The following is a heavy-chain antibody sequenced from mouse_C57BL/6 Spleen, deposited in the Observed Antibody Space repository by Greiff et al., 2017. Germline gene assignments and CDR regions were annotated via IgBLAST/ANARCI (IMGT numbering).Heavy chain of an antibody. J-gene: IGHJ2*01. Sequence: QVQLQQPGAELVKPGASVKMSCKASGYTFTSYWITWVKQRPGQGLEWIGDIYPGSGSTNYNEKFKSKATLTVDTSSSTAYMQLSSLSSEDSAVYYCARYSSGYLYYFDYWGQGTTLTVSS. CDR2: IYPGSGST. V-gene: IGHV1-55*01. D-gene: IGHD3-2*02. CDR1: GYTFTSYW. CDR3: ARYSSGYLYYFDY.